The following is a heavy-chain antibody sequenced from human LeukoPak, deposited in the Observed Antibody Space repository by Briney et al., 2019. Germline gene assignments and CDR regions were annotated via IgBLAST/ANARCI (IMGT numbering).Heavy chain of an antibody. D-gene: IGHD3-16*01. CDR2: IYPGDSDT. CDR3: ARRGWGAPEYELRPGDCYYCMDV. CDR1: GYRFTTYW. Sequence: GESLKISCKTSGYRFTTYWIGWVRQMPGKGLEWMGVIYPGDSDTRYSPSFQGQVTISADNSISTAYLQWNSLKASDTAMYYCARRGWGAPEYELRPGDCYYCMDVWGKGTTVTVSS. V-gene: IGHV5-51*01. J-gene: IGHJ6*03.